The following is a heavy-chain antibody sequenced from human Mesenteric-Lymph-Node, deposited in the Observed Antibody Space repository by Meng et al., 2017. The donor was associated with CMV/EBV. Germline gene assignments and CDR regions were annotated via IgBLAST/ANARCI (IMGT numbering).Heavy chain of an antibody. D-gene: IGHD2-2*01. V-gene: IGHV1-2*02. J-gene: IGHJ6*02. CDR1: GDTFTGYY. Sequence: ASVKVSCKSSGDTFTGYYMHWVRQAPGQGLEWMGWINPNSGGTNYAQKFQGRVTMTRDTSISTAYMELSNLRSEDAAVYFCARHVVEVPSPTTYYYGMDVWGQGTTVTVSS. CDR3: ARHVVEVPSPTTYYYGMDV. CDR2: INPNSGGT.